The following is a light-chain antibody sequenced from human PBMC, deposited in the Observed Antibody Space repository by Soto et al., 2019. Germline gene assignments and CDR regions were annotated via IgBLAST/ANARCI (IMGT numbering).Light chain of an antibody. CDR1: QNIGSF. J-gene: IGKJ4*01. CDR2: DAS. Sequence: DIEITQSPSSLSASIGGRVTITCRASQNIGSFLNWYQQKPGEAPRLLIYDASNLETGVPSRFSGSGSGTDFTLTISSLQTEDIATYYCQQYDNLPLTFGGGTKVDIK. CDR3: QQYDNLPLT. V-gene: IGKV1-33*01.